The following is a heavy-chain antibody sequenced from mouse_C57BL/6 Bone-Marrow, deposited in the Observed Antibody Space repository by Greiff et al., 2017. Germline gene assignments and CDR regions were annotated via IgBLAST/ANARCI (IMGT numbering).Heavy chain of an antibody. CDR3: ARIESPHYYGSSSYWYFDV. CDR2: IWWDDDK. D-gene: IGHD1-1*01. J-gene: IGHJ1*03. Sequence: QVTLKESGPGILQPSQTLSLTCSFSGFSLSTFGMGVGWIRQPSGKGLEWLAHIWWDDDKYFNPALKSRLTISKDTSKNQVFLKIANVDTADTATYYCARIESPHYYGSSSYWYFDVWGTGTTVTVSS. V-gene: IGHV8-8*01. CDR1: GFSLSTFGMG.